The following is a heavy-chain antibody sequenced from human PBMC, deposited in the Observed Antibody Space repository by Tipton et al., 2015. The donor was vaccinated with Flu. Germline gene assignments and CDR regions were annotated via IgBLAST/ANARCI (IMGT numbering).Heavy chain of an antibody. CDR1: GGSISSYH. CDR2: LYYSGST. J-gene: IGHJ4*02. CDR3: TRLSYYDVDLKNFYFDY. V-gene: IGHV4-39*01. D-gene: IGHD3-10*02. Sequence: TLSLTCTVSGGSISSYHWGWIRQPPGKGLEWIGSLYYSGSTYYNPSLKSRVTISVDTSKSQFSLKLRSVTAADTAVYYCTRLSYYDVDLKNFYFDYWGQGALVTVSS.